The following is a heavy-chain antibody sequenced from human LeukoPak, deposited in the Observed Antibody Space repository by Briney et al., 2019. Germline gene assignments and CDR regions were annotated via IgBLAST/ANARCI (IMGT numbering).Heavy chain of an antibody. CDR3: ARYVPVRTGTTRASFDY. D-gene: IGHD1-1*01. J-gene: IGHJ4*02. V-gene: IGHV4-34*10. CDR1: GVSFSDYD. Sequence: KPSETLSLTCAVYGVSFSDYDWSWIRQPPGKGLEWVGEISHSGTTNCDPSLKSRISMSIDTSRSQFSLNLRSVTAADTAVYYCARYVPVRTGTTRASFDYWGLGTLVTVSS. CDR2: ISHSGTT.